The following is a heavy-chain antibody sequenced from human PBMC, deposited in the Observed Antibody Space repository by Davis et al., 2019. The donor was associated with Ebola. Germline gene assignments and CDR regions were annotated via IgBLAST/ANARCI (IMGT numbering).Heavy chain of an antibody. J-gene: IGHJ4*02. CDR2: IKQDGSEK. V-gene: IGHV3-7*01. CDR1: GFTFSSYA. Sequence: GESLKISCAASGFTFSSYAMSWVRQAPGKGLEWVANIKQDGSEKYYVDSVKGRFTISRDNAKNSLYLQMNSLRAEDTAVYYCARVWVQGVIMMDYWGQGTLVTVSS. CDR3: ARVWVQGVIMMDY. D-gene: IGHD3-10*01.